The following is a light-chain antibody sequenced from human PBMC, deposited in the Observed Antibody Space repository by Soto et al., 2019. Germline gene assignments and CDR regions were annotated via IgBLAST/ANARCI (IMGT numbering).Light chain of an antibody. CDR1: QRVSND. CDR3: QQRGTWPLT. CDR2: DAS. J-gene: IGKJ4*01. Sequence: EIVMTQSPATLSVSPGERATLSCRASQRVSNDFAWYQQKPAQPPRLVIYDASNRATGIPARFSGSGSGTDFTLTISSLEPEDFAVYYCQQRGTWPLTFGGGTKVDIK. V-gene: IGKV3-11*01.